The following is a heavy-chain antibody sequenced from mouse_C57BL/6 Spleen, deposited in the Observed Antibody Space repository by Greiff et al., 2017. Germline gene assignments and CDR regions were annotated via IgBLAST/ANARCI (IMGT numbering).Heavy chain of an antibody. CDR2: IDPSGSDT. V-gene: IGHV1-52*01. J-gene: IGHJ4*01. CDR3: ARNGARRGGNSVGMDY. CDR1: GYTFTSYW. Sequence: QVQLQQPGAELVRPGSSVKLSCKASGYTFTSYWMHWVKQRPIQGLEWIGYIDPSGSDTHYNQKFKDKATFTVDKSSSTAYMQLSSLTSEDSAVYYCARNGARRGGNSVGMDYWGQGTLVTVSS. D-gene: IGHD2-1*01.